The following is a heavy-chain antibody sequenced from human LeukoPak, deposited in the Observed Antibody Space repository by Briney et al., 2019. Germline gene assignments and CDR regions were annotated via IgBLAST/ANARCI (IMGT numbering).Heavy chain of an antibody. D-gene: IGHD3-16*02. Sequence: SETLSLTCTVSGGSISSSSYYWGWIRQPPGKGLEWIGSIYYSGSTYYNPSLKSRVTISVDTSKNQFSLKLSSVTAADTAVHYCARHGARGLSQYYFDYWGQGTLVTVSS. J-gene: IGHJ4*02. V-gene: IGHV4-39*01. CDR2: IYYSGST. CDR3: ARHGARGLSQYYFDY. CDR1: GGSISSSSYY.